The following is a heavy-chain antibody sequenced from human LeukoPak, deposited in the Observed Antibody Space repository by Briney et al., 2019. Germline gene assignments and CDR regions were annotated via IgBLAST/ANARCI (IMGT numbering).Heavy chain of an antibody. D-gene: IGHD3-10*01. CDR3: AKEEGSYYYVDY. V-gene: IGHV3-23*01. J-gene: IGHJ4*02. CDR2: ISGSGGTT. Sequence: GGSLRLSFAASGFTFSNYAMNWVRQAPGKGLEWVSAISGSGGTTYYADSVKGRFTISRDNSKSTLYLQMNSLRAGDTAVYYCAKEEGSYYYVDYWGQGTLVTVSS. CDR1: GFTFSNYA.